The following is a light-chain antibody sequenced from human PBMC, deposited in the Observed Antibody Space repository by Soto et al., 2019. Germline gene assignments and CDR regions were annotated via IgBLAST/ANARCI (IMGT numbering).Light chain of an antibody. J-gene: IGKJ1*01. CDR3: QQYNNWPRT. Sequence: EIVMTQSPASLSGSPGEIAGLGCRASQSVSSNLAWYQQKPGQAPRLLIYGASTRATGIPARFSGSGSGTEFTLTISSLQSEDFAVYYCQQYNNWPRTFGQGTKVDI. CDR1: QSVSSN. CDR2: GAS. V-gene: IGKV3-15*01.